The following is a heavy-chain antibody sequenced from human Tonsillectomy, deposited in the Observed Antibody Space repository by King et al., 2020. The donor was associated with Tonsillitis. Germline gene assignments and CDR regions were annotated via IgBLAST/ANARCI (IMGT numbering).Heavy chain of an antibody. V-gene: IGHV4-34*01. CDR1: GGSFSGYY. J-gene: IGHJ6*02. CDR3: ESGRVCRGVTSCYVPGVLPRVLGLDV. D-gene: IGHD2-2*01. Sequence: VQLQQWGAGLLKPSETLSLTCAVYGGSFSGYYWSWIRQPPGKGLEWIGEINHSGSTNYNPSLKSRVTISVDTSKNQFSLRLSSVTAADTAVYYCESGRVCRGVTSCYVPGVLPRVLGLDVWGQGTAVSVSS. CDR2: INHSGST.